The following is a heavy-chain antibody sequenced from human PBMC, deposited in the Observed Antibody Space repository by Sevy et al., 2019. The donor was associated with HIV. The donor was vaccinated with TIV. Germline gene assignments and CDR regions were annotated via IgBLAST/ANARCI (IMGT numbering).Heavy chain of an antibody. CDR3: AREGINRDAFDI. J-gene: IGHJ3*02. CDR2: ISYDGSNK. V-gene: IGHV3-30-3*01. D-gene: IGHD6-13*01. Sequence: GSLRLSCAASGFTFSSYAMHWVRQAPGKGLEWVAVISYDGSNKYYADSVKGRFTISRDNSKNTLYLQMNSLRAEDTAVYYCAREGINRDAFDIWGQGTMVTVSS. CDR1: GFTFSSYA.